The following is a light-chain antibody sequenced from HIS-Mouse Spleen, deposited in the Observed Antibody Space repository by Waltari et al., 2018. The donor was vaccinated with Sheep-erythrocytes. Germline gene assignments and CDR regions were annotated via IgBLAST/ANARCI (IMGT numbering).Light chain of an antibody. Sequence: QSALTQPRSVSGSPGQSVTISCTGTSSAVGCSNYVSWYQQHPGKAPKLRIYDVSKRPSGVPDRFSGSKSGNTASLTISGLQAEDEADYYCCSYAGSYTFVFGTGTKVTVL. CDR3: CSYAGSYTFV. J-gene: IGLJ1*01. V-gene: IGLV2-11*01. CDR1: SSAVGCSNY. CDR2: DVS.